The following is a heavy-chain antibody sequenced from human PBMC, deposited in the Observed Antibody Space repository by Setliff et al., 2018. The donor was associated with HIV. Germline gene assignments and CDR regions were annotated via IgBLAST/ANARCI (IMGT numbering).Heavy chain of an antibody. J-gene: IGHJ6*02. CDR2: IYHTGST. Sequence: PSETLSLTCAVSGGSISSGNWWGWVHQPPGKGLEWIGEIYHTGSTNYNPSLKSRVTMSVDTSKNQFSLRLSSVTAADTAVYYCARGGRTNYYYYYGLDVWGQGTTVTVSS. CDR1: GGSISSGNW. CDR3: ARGGRTNYYYYYGLDV. V-gene: IGHV4-4*02.